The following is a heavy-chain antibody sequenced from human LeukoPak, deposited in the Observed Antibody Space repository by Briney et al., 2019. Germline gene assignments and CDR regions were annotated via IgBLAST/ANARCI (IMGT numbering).Heavy chain of an antibody. CDR3: ARADYDYVWGSYRLFDY. CDR2: ISYDGSNK. D-gene: IGHD3-16*02. J-gene: IGHJ4*02. CDR1: GFTFSSYA. V-gene: IGHV3-30-3*01. Sequence: GRSLRLSCAASGFTFSSYAMHWVRQAPGKGLEWVAVISYDGSNKYYADSMKGRFTISRDNSKNTLYLQVNSLRAEDTAVYYCARADYDYVWGSYRLFDYWGQGTLVTVSS.